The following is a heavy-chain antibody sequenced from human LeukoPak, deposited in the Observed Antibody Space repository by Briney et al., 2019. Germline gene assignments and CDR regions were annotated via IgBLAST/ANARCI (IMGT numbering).Heavy chain of an antibody. Sequence: SETLSLTCTVSGGSVSSYYLSWIRQPAGKGLEWIGRIYGTVTTYNPSLVGRVTLSVDTSNNHFSLKLRSVTAADTAIYYCARDSGTTGEVKFDPWGQGTLVTVSS. CDR1: GGSVSSYY. J-gene: IGHJ5*02. CDR3: ARDSGTTGEVKFDP. CDR2: IYGTVT. V-gene: IGHV4-4*07. D-gene: IGHD3-10*01.